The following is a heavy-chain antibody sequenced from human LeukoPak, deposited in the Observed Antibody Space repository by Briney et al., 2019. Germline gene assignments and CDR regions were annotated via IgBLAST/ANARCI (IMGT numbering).Heavy chain of an antibody. CDR3: ARDRGYCSSTSCYEGGFWFDP. V-gene: IGHV1-2*02. CDR1: GYTFTGYY. D-gene: IGHD2-2*01. Sequence: ASVKVSCKASGYTFTGYYMHWVRQAPGQGLEWMGWINPNSGGTNYAQKFQGRVTMTRDTFISTAYMELSRLRSDDTAAYYCARDRGYCSSTSCYEGGFWFDPWGQGTLVTVSS. CDR2: INPNSGGT. J-gene: IGHJ5*02.